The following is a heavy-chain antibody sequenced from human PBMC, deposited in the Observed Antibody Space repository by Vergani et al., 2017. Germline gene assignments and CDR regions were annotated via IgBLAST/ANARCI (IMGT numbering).Heavy chain of an antibody. CDR2: IYHSGST. Sequence: QVQLQQWGAGLLKPSETLSLTCAVYGGSFSGYYWSWIRQPPGKGLEWIGYIYHSGSTYYNPSLKSRVTISVDRSKNQFSLKLSSVTAADTAVYYCARGGGPGAFDIWGQGTMVTVSS. CDR3: ARGGGPGAFDI. CDR1: GGSFSGYY. V-gene: IGHV4-34*01. D-gene: IGHD1-26*01. J-gene: IGHJ3*02.